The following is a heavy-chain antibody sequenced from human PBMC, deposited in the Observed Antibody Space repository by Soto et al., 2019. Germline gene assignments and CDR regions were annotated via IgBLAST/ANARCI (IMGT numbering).Heavy chain of an antibody. CDR2: INPSSGST. CDR1: GYTFTSYY. V-gene: IGHV1-46*01. J-gene: IGHJ4*02. Sequence: QVQLVQSGAEVKKPGASVKVSCKASGYTFTSYYMHWVRQAPGQGLEWMGIINPSSGSTSYAQKFKGRVTVTRETYTRTVSMELGSLRSEDRAVYYCARDVERGYRDGYLEYWGQGTLVTVSS. CDR3: ARDVERGYRDGYLEY. D-gene: IGHD5-18*01.